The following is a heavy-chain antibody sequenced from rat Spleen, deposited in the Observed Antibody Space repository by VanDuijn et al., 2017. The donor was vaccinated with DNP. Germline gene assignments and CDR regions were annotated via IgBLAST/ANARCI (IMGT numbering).Heavy chain of an antibody. CDR2: ISSRDDFT. V-gene: IGHV5-46*01. J-gene: IGHJ2*01. Sequence: EVQLVESGGGLVQPGRSLKLSCAASGFTFSTFSMAWVRQAPTKGLEWVATISSRDDFTYYQNSVKGRFTISRNNAKSTLYLQMNSLRSDDTATYYCTREGTGTGYFDYWGQGVMVPVSS. CDR3: TREGTGTGYFDY. CDR1: GFTFSTFS. D-gene: IGHD5-1*01.